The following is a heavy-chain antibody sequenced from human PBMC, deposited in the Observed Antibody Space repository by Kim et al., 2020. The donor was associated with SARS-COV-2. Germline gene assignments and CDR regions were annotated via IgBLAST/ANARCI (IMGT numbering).Heavy chain of an antibody. J-gene: IGHJ6*02. CDR3: ARRLVAAGPYGMDV. V-gene: IGHV5-10-1*01. D-gene: IGHD1-26*01. Sequence: TSFQGHVTISADKSISTAYLQWSSLKASDTAMYYCARRLVAAGPYGMDVWGQGTTVTVSS.